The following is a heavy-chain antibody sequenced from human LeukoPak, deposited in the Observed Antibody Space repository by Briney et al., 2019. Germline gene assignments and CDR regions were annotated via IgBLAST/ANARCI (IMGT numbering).Heavy chain of an antibody. V-gene: IGHV3-23*01. CDR2: ISDGGGYT. Sequence: PGGSLRLSCAASGLTFRTYAMSWVRQAPGKGLEWVSSISDGGGYTFYADSVKGRLTISRDNSKNTLYLQMNSLRLEDMAVYYCAKPSGSGVDYWGRGTRVTVSS. J-gene: IGHJ4*02. CDR1: GLTFRTYA. D-gene: IGHD1-26*01. CDR3: AKPSGSGVDY.